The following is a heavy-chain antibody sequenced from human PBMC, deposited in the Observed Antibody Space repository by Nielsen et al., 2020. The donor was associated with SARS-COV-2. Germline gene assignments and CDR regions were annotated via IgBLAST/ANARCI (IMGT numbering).Heavy chain of an antibody. CDR2: INHSGST. V-gene: IGHV4-34*01. CDR1: GGSFSGYY. CDR3: ARERYYYGMDV. J-gene: IGHJ6*02. Sequence: LETLSLTCAVYGGSFSGYYWSWIRQPPGKGLEWIGEINHSGSTNYNPSLKSRVTISVDTSKNQFSLKLSSVTAADTAVYYCARERYYYGMDVWGQGTTVTVSS.